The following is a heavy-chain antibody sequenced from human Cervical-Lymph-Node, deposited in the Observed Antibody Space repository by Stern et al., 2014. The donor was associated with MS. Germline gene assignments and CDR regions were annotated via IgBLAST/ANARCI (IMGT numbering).Heavy chain of an antibody. Sequence: VQLVESGADIKTPGSSVKLSCKASGGTFTSYAINWVRQAPGQGPEWMGGIIPMFGPINYAQNFQGRVPFSADESTGTAYMELSGLTPEDTAVYYCARDGRGNFFYFDLWGRGTLVTVSS. J-gene: IGHJ2*01. CDR1: GGTFTSYA. CDR2: IIPMFGPI. D-gene: IGHD4-23*01. V-gene: IGHV1-69*01. CDR3: ARDGRGNFFYFDL.